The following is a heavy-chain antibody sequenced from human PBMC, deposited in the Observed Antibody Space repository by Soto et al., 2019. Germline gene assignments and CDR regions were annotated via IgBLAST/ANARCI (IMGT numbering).Heavy chain of an antibody. V-gene: IGHV3-23*01. J-gene: IGHJ3*01. Sequence: EIHLLESGGGLVQPGGSLILSCGASGVTFNAYAMAWVRQAPGERPQWVSALSGDGSRTYYADSGRGRSSVSRVSATDANTVSMQMTRFRAPDPAIFYCVKRFNGDAGSWTIGVWVLGTVLTCSS. CDR2: LSGDGSRT. CDR3: VKRFNGDAGSWTIGV. D-gene: IGHD4-17*01. CDR1: GVTFNAYA.